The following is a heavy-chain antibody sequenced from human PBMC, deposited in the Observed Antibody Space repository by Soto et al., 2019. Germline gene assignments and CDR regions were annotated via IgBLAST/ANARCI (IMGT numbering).Heavy chain of an antibody. Sequence: ASETLSLTCTVSGGSISSYFWSWIRQPPGKGLEWIGYIYYSGSTNYNPSLKSRVTISVDTSKNQFSLKLTSVTAADTAVYYCTRQDYYYGSGAFDPWGQGTLVTVSS. D-gene: IGHD3-10*01. CDR1: GGSISSYF. J-gene: IGHJ5*02. V-gene: IGHV4-59*01. CDR2: IYYSGST. CDR3: TRQDYYYGSGAFDP.